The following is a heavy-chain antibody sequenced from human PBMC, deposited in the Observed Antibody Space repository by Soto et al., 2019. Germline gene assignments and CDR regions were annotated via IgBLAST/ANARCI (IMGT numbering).Heavy chain of an antibody. CDR2: INAGNGNT. D-gene: IGHD3-16*02. V-gene: IGHV1-3*01. CDR1: GYTFTSYA. J-gene: IGHJ4*02. CDR3: ARGGYDYVCGSYRYHYFDY. Sequence: ASVKVSCKASGYTFTSYAMHWVRQAPGQRLEWMGWINAGNGNTKYSQKFQGRVTITRDTSASTAYMELSSLRSEDTAVYYCARGGYDYVCGSYRYHYFDYWGRGTLVTVSS.